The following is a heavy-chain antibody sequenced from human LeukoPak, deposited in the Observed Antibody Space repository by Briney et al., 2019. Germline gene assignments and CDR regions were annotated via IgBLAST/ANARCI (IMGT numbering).Heavy chain of an antibody. CDR2: INHSGST. CDR1: GGSFSGYY. CDR3: ARGRYSSGWSRWFDP. D-gene: IGHD6-19*01. Sequence: PSETLSLTCAVYGGSFSGYYWSWIRQPPGKGLEWIGEINHSGSTNHNPSLKSRVTISVDTSKNQFSLKLSSVTAADTAVYYCARGRYSSGWSRWFDPWGQGTLVTVSS. V-gene: IGHV4-34*01. J-gene: IGHJ5*02.